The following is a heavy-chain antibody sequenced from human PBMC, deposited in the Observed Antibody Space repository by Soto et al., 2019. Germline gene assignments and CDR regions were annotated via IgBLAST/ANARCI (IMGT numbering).Heavy chain of an antibody. CDR1: GGTFSSYA. CDR3: ARGYDSSGYYNWFDP. CDR2: IIPIFGTA. V-gene: IGHV1-69*13. D-gene: IGHD3-22*01. J-gene: IGHJ5*02. Sequence: SLMVSCKASGGTFSSYASSWVRQAPGQGLEWRGGIIPIFGTANYAQKFQGRVTIAADESTSTAYMELSSLRSEDKAVYYCARGYDSSGYYNWFDPWGQGTLVTVSS.